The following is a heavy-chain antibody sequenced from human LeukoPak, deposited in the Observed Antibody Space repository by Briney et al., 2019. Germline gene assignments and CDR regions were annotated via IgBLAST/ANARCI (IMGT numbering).Heavy chain of an antibody. V-gene: IGHV4-59*08. J-gene: IGHJ4*02. CDR1: GGSISSYY. CDR2: IYYSGST. D-gene: IGHD3/OR15-3a*01. CDR3: ARHPRTGYYAY. Sequence: PSETLSLTCTVSGGSISSYYWNWIRQPPGKGLEWIGYIYYSGSTNYNPSLKSRVTISIDTSKNQFSLRLTSVTAADTAIYYCARHPRTGYYAYWGQGALVTVSS.